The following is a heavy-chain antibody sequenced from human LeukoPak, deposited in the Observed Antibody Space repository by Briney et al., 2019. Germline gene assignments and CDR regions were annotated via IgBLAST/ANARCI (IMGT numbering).Heavy chain of an antibody. CDR3: ARDPGVGWELRGAFDI. D-gene: IGHD1-26*01. J-gene: IGHJ3*02. CDR1: GGSIGSYY. CDR2: IYYSGST. V-gene: IGHV4-59*01. Sequence: SETLSLTCTVSGGSIGSYYWSWIRQPPGKGLEWIGYIYYSGSTNYNPSLKSRVTISVDTSKNQFSLKLSSVTAADTAVYYCARDPGVGWELRGAFDIWGQGTMVTVSS.